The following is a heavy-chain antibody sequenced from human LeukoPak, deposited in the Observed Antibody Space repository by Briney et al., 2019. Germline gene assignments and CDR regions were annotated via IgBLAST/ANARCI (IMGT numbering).Heavy chain of an antibody. CDR1: GFTFSSYG. CDR3: ARERRAPYSSGWYGPNDAFDI. J-gene: IGHJ3*02. D-gene: IGHD6-19*01. V-gene: IGHV3-33*01. Sequence: QSGGSVSLSCGASGFTFSSYGMLWVRQARGKGREGVGVIWYDGCNKYYADSVKGRFTISRDNSKNTLYLQMNSLRAEDTAVYYCARERRAPYSSGWYGPNDAFDIWGQGTMVTVSS. CDR2: IWYDGCNK.